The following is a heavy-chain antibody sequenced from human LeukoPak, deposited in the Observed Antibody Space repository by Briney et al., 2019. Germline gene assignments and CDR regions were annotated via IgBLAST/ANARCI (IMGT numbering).Heavy chain of an antibody. CDR2: IRSTGDT. D-gene: IGHD6-13*01. CDR1: GFSFSENA. Sequence: PGGPLRLSCATSGFSFSENALSWFRQAPGKGLEWVSDIRSTGDTYYAESVKGRFTISRDNSKNTLYLQMNSLRANDTALYYASGHGSSSYWGQGTLVTVSS. V-gene: IGHV3-23*01. J-gene: IGHJ4*02. CDR3: SGHGSSSY.